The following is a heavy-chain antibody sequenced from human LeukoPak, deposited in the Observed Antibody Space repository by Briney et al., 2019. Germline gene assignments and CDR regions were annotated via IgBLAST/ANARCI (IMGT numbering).Heavy chain of an antibody. D-gene: IGHD2-2*01. J-gene: IGHJ4*02. CDR3: ARALFWPYCSSTSCYDAKVDY. V-gene: IGHV4-34*01. CDR2: INHSGTT. Sequence: SETLSLTCAVYGGSFSGYYWSWIRQPPGKGLEWIGEINHSGTTNYNPSLKSRLTISVDTSKNQFSLKLSSVTAADTAVYYCARALFWPYCSSTSCYDAKVDYWGQGTLVTVSS. CDR1: GGSFSGYY.